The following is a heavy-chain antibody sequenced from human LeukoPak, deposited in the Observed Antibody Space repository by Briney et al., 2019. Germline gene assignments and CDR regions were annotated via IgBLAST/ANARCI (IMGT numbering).Heavy chain of an antibody. D-gene: IGHD3-3*01. Sequence: PGGSLRLSCAASGFTFSSYGMHWVRQAPGKGLEWVAVISYDGSNKYYADSVKGRFTISRDNSKNTLYLQMNSLGAEDTAVYYCAKSRSDVVDYWGQGTLVTVSS. V-gene: IGHV3-30*18. CDR3: AKSRSDVVDY. J-gene: IGHJ4*02. CDR1: GFTFSSYG. CDR2: ISYDGSNK.